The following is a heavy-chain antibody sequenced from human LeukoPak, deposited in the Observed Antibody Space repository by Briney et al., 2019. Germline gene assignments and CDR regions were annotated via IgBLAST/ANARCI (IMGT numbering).Heavy chain of an antibody. Sequence: PGGSLRLSLAASGFTLSSYAMHSVRQAPGKGVEGVAVISYDGSNKYYADSVKGRFTISRDNSKNTLYLQMNSLRAEDTAVYYCARDSLYYINVWGKGTTVTVSS. CDR3: ARDSLYYINV. J-gene: IGHJ6*03. CDR2: ISYDGSNK. D-gene: IGHD4-11*01. CDR1: GFTLSSYA. V-gene: IGHV3-30*04.